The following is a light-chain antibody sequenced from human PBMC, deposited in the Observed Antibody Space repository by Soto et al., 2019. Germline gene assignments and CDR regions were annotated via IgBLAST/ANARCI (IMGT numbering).Light chain of an antibody. CDR3: TSFKNSDTWV. J-gene: IGLJ3*02. CDR2: EVS. CDR1: SSDVGAYNY. Sequence: QSALTQPASVSGSPGQSITISCTGSSSDVGAYNYVSWFQQHPDKAPKLLIHEVSNRPSGVSNRFSGPKSGNTASLTISGLQAEDEAGYYCTSFKNSDTWVFGGGTKVTVL. V-gene: IGLV2-14*01.